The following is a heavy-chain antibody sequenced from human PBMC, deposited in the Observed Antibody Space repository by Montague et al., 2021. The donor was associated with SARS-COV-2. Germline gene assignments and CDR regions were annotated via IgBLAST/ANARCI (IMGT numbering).Heavy chain of an antibody. Sequence: SETLSITCTVSGGSISSSNYSWGWIRQPPGKGLEWIGNIYYSGSPYYNPSLKSRVSITIDTSKNQFPLKLSSVTAADTAVYYGARDDILLQGVTKGMDLWGQGTTVTVSS. D-gene: IGHD3-9*01. J-gene: IGHJ6*02. V-gene: IGHV4-39*06. CDR1: GGSISSSNYS. CDR3: ARDDILLQGVTKGMDL. CDR2: IYYSGSP.